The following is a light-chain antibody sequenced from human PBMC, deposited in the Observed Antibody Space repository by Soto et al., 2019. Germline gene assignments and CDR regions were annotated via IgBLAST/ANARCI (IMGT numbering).Light chain of an antibody. J-gene: IGLJ1*01. Sequence: QSVLTQPASVSGSPGQSITISCPGTSSDVGGYNYVSWYQQHPGKAPKLMIYDVSNRPSGVSNRFSGSKSGNTASLTISGLRAEDEADYYCSSYTSSSTLYVFGTGTRSPS. CDR3: SSYTSSSTLYV. V-gene: IGLV2-14*01. CDR1: SSDVGGYNY. CDR2: DVS.